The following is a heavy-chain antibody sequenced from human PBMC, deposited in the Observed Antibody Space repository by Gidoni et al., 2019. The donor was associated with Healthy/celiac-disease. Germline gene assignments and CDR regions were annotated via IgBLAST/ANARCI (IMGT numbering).Heavy chain of an antibody. CDR2: ISYDGSNK. D-gene: IGHD3-3*01. CDR3: AKDLGYYDFWSGYTPYYYYGMDV. Sequence: QVQLVESGGGVVQPGRSLRLSCAASGFTFRRHGMHRVRPAPGKGLEWVAVISYDGSNKYYADSVKGRFTISRDNSKSTLYLQMNSLRAEDTAVYYCAKDLGYYDFWSGYTPYYYYGMDVWGQGTTVTVSS. CDR1: GFTFRRHG. J-gene: IGHJ6*02. V-gene: IGHV3-30*18.